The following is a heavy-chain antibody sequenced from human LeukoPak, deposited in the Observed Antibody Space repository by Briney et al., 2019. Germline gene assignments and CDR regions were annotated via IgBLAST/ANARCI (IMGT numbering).Heavy chain of an antibody. CDR3: AGSSGYYDYFGY. CDR1: DGSISSAGFY. J-gene: IGHJ4*02. Sequence: SQTLSLTCTVSDGSISSAGFYWTWIRQHPGKGLEWVGYVYYSGTTYYNPSLKSRVTISLDTSKNQFSLKLNSVTAADTAVYYCAGSSGYYDYFGYWGQGTLVTVSS. V-gene: IGHV4-31*03. D-gene: IGHD3-22*01. CDR2: VYYSGTT.